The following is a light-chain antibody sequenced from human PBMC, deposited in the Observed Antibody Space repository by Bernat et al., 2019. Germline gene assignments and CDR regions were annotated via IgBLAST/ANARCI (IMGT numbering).Light chain of an antibody. J-gene: IGKJ5*01. CDR2: GAS. Sequence: DIHLTQSPSFLSASVGDRVTITCRASQVIGTYLAWYHQKTGKAPHLLIYGASTLQSRVPSRFSGSGTGTEFTLTISSLQTEDSATYYCQQLDNFPITCGQGTRLEIK. CDR3: QQLDNFPIT. CDR1: QVIGTY. V-gene: IGKV1-9*01.